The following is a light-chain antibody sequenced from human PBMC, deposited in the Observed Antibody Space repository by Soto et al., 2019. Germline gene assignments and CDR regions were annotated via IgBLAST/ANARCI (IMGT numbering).Light chain of an antibody. V-gene: IGKV3-11*01. CDR1: QSVSSY. J-gene: IGKJ5*01. CDR2: DAS. CDR3: QQRSNQIT. Sequence: EIVLTQSPATLSLSPGERATLSCRASQSVSSYLAWYQQKPGQAPRLLIYDASNRATCIPARFSGSGSGTDFTLTISSLEPEDFAVYYCQQRSNQITFGQGTRLEIK.